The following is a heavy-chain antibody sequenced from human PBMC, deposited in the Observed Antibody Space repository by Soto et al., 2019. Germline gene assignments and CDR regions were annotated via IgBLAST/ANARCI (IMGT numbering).Heavy chain of an antibody. V-gene: IGHV4-59*12. D-gene: IGHD2-2*01. CDR1: NDSISTYY. CDR3: TRVPDY. Sequence: PSETLSLTCTVSNDSISTYYWTWIRQPPGKGLEWIGFIYHSGSTYYNPSLKSRVTISIDRSKNQFSLKLSSVTAADTAVYYCTRVPDYGGR. CDR2: IYHSGST. J-gene: IGHJ2*01.